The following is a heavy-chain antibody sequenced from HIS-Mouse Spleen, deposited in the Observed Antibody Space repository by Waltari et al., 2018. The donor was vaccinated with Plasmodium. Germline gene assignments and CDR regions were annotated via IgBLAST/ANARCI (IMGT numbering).Heavy chain of an antibody. D-gene: IGHD5-18*01. CDR1: GVPIRSSY. V-gene: IGHV4-59*08. Sequence: QVQLQESGPGLVKPSETLPPTCPVSGVPIRSSYWRWLRQPPGKGVEWIGYIYYRGSTNYNPSLKSRVTISVDTSKNQFSLKLSSVTAADTAVYYWARLRYSYGYFDYWGQGTLVTVSS. CDR3: ARLRYSYGYFDY. J-gene: IGHJ4*02. CDR2: IYYRGST.